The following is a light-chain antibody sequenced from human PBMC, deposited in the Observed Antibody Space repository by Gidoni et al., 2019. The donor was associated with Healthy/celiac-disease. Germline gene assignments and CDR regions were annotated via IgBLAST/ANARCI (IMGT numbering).Light chain of an antibody. J-gene: IGKJ4*01. V-gene: IGKV3-15*01. CDR1: QSVSSN. Sequence: EIVMTQSPATLSVSTGERATLSCSASQSVSSNLAWYQQKPGKAPRLLIYGASTRATGIPARFSGSGSGTEFTLTISSLQSEDFAVYYCQQYNNWPPLTFGGGTKVEIK. CDR2: GAS. CDR3: QQYNNWPPLT.